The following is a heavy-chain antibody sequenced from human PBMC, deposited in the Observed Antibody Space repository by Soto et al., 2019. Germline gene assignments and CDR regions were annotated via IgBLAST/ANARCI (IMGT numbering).Heavy chain of an antibody. CDR3: ARIGDLCSGWYVSD. D-gene: IGHD6-19*01. J-gene: IGHJ4*02. V-gene: IGHV2-70*01. CDR2: IDWVDDK. CDR1: GFSFTTSGAT. Sequence: SGPTLVNPTQTLPLTCTFSGFSFTTSGATVGWIRQPPGKALEWLALIDWVDDKYYSTSLKARLTISKDTSKNQVVLTMTNMDPVDTATYYCARIGDLCSGWYVSDWGQGTLVTVSS.